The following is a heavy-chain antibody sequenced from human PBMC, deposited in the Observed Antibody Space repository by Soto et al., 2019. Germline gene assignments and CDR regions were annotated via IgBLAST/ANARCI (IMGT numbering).Heavy chain of an antibody. CDR2: ISGSGGST. CDR3: AKERVAATSYDY. J-gene: IGHJ4*02. CDR1: GFPFSSYA. Sequence: EVQLLESGGGLVQPGGSLRLSCAASGFPFSSYAMSWVRQAPGKGLEWVSTISGSGGSTFYADSVRGRFTISRDNSKNTVYVQMNSLRAEVTAVYYCAKERVAATSYDYWGQGSQVTVSS. D-gene: IGHD2-15*01. V-gene: IGHV3-23*01.